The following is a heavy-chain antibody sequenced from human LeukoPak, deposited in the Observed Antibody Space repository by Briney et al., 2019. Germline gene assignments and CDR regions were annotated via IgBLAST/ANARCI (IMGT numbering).Heavy chain of an antibody. CDR2: ISSDGSLT. CDR3: ARGSELEFGESQGGY. CDR1: EFFFSTYW. J-gene: IGHJ4*02. D-gene: IGHD3-10*01. V-gene: IGHV3-74*01. Sequence: GGPLRLSCAASEFFFSTYWMHWVRQAPGKGLMWVSRISSDGSLTKYADSVKGRFTISRDNAKNTVYLQMNSLRAEDTAVYYCARGSELEFGESQGGYWGQGTLVTVSS.